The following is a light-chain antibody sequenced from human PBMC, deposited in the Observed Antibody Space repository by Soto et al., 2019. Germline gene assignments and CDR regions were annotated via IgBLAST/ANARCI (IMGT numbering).Light chain of an antibody. Sequence: DIVMTQSPLSLPVTPGEPASISCRSRQSLLRSKGYNYWDWYLHKPGQSPRLLIYLASNRAYGVSDRVGCSGSGTEFTRKISRVETEDVGVYYCMHALDTPFNFGPGTKVDIK. V-gene: IGKV2-28*01. J-gene: IGKJ3*01. CDR1: QSLLRSKGYNY. CDR3: MHALDTPFN. CDR2: LAS.